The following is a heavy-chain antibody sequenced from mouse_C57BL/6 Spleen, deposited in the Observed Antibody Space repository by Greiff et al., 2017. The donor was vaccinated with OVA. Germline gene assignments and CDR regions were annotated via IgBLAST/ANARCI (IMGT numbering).Heavy chain of an antibody. CDR1: GFTFTDYY. Sequence: EVKVVESGGGLVQPGGSLSLSCAASGFTFTDYYMSWVRQPPGKALEWLGFIRNKANGYTTEYSASVKGRFTISRDNSQSILYLQMNALRAEDSATYYCARLLENYYAMDYWGQGTSVTVSS. CDR2: IRNKANGYTT. J-gene: IGHJ4*01. D-gene: IGHD2-1*01. V-gene: IGHV7-3*01. CDR3: ARLLENYYAMDY.